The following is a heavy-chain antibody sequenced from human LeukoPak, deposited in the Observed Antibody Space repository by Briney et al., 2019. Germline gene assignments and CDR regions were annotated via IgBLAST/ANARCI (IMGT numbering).Heavy chain of an antibody. Sequence: GGSLRLSCAASGFTVSSNYMSWVRQAPGKGLEWVSVIYSGGSTYYADSVKGRFTISRDNSKNTLYLQMNSLIAEDAAFYYCARGTAYKLDNWGQGTLVTVSS. CDR2: IYSGGST. CDR3: ARGTAYKLDN. D-gene: IGHD1-1*01. V-gene: IGHV3-66*01. CDR1: GFTVSSNY. J-gene: IGHJ4*02.